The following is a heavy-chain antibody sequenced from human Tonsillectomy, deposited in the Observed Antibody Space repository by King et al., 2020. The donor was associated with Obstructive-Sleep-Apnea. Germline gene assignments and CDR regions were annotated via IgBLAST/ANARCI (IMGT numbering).Heavy chain of an antibody. CDR2: INGDTGKT. J-gene: IGHJ4*02. CDR1: GYTLKSYT. Sequence: QLVQPGAEAKKPGASVKVSCKASGYTLKSYTMHWVRQAPGQRLEWMGWINGDTGKTKYSQTLQGRLTITRDTSANTAYMDLGSLRSEDTALYYCARGEDDSGKYYGLDFWGQGSLVTVSS. V-gene: IGHV1-3*01. CDR3: ARGEDDSGKYYGLDF. D-gene: IGHD1-26*01.